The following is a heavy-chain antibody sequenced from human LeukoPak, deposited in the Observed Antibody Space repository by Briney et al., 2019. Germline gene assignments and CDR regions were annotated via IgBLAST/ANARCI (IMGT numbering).Heavy chain of an antibody. CDR2: IYNVGST. Sequence: GGSLRLSCAASGFTVSSSYMSWVRQAPGKGLEWVSVIYNVGSTFYADSVKGRFTISRDSSKNALFLQMNSLRAEDTAVYYCVNSVMVRGVIRPYWGQGTLVTVSS. D-gene: IGHD3-10*01. CDR3: VNSVMVRGVIRPY. J-gene: IGHJ4*02. CDR1: GFTVSSSY. V-gene: IGHV3-66*01.